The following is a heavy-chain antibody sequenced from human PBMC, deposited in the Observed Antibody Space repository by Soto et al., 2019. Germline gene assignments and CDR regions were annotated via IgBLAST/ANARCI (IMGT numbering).Heavy chain of an antibody. CDR2: IDPSDSYT. J-gene: IGHJ4*02. D-gene: IGHD3-22*01. Sequence: GESLKISCKGSGYSFTSYWISWVRQMPGKGLEWMVRIDPSDSYTNYSPSFQGHVTISADKSISTAYLQWSSLKASDTAMYYCAGRSRDYYDSSGYYYGYWGQGTLVTVSS. CDR1: GYSFTSYW. CDR3: AGRSRDYYDSSGYYYGY. V-gene: IGHV5-10-1*01.